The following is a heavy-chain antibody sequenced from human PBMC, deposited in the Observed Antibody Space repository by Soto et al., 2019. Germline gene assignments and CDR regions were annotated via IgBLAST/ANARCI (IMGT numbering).Heavy chain of an antibody. CDR1: GFTFSSYS. J-gene: IGHJ4*02. Sequence: GGSLRLSCAASGFTFSSYSMNWVRQAPGKGLEWVSSISSSSSYIYYADSVKGRFTISRDNAKNSLYLQMNSLRAEDTAVYYCASHPRDSSGYWYYFDYWGQGTLVTAPQ. D-gene: IGHD3-22*01. V-gene: IGHV3-21*01. CDR2: ISSSSSYI. CDR3: ASHPRDSSGYWYYFDY.